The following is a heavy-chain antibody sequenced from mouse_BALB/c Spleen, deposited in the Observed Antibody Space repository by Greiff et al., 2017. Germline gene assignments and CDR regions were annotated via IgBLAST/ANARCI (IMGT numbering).Heavy chain of an antibody. D-gene: IGHD2-1*01. CDR3: ARGHGNYYAMDY. CDR2: ISSGSSTI. J-gene: IGHJ4*01. CDR1: GFTFSSFG. Sequence: EVKVVESGGGLVQPGGSRKLSCAASGFTFSSFGMHWVRQAPEKGLEWVAYISSGSSTIYYADTVKGRFTISRDNPKNTLFLQMTSLRSEDTAMYYCARGHGNYYAMDYWGQGTSVTVSS. V-gene: IGHV5-17*02.